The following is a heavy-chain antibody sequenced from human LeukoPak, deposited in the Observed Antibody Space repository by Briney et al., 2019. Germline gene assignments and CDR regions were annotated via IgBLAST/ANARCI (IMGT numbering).Heavy chain of an antibody. J-gene: IGHJ4*02. CDR1: GFTFSSYG. D-gene: IGHD1-26*01. Sequence: PGGSLRLSCGASGFTFSSYGMHWVRQAPGKGLEWVAFIRYDGSNKYYADSVKGRFTISRDNSKNTLYLQMNSLRAEDTAVYYCAKEWGGSYYVSPGDYWGQGTLVTVSS. CDR2: IRYDGSNK. V-gene: IGHV3-30*02. CDR3: AKEWGGSYYVSPGDY.